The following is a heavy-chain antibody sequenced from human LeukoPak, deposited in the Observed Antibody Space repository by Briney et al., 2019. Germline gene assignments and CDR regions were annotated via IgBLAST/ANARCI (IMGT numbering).Heavy chain of an antibody. J-gene: IGHJ5*02. CDR3: ARHFITMIRGVIVFANNWFDP. CDR1: GAFTNSYY. CDR2: AYYSEST. D-gene: IGHD3-10*01. Sequence: PSETLSLTCNFSGAFTNSYYWGWIRQPPGKGLEWIGSAYYSESTYYNSSLKSRVTISVDPSKNQFSLRLSSVTAADTAVYYCARHFITMIRGVIVFANNWFDPWGQGTLVIVSS. V-gene: IGHV4-39*01.